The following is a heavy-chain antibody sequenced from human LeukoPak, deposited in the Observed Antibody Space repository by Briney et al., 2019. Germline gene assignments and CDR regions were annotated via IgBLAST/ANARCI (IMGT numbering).Heavy chain of an antibody. CDR3: ARKATMVRGVITNDY. Sequence: SETLSLTCAVYGGSFSGYYWSWIRQPPGKGLEWIGEINHRGSTNYNPSLKSRVTISVDTSKNQFSLKLSSVTAADTAVYYCARKATMVRGVITNDYWGQGTLVTVSS. D-gene: IGHD3-10*01. CDR2: INHRGST. V-gene: IGHV4-34*01. CDR1: GGSFSGYY. J-gene: IGHJ4*02.